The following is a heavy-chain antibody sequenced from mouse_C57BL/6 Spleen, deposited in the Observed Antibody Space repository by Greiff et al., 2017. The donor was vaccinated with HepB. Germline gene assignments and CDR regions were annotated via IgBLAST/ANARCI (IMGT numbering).Heavy chain of an antibody. CDR2: IWRGGST. D-gene: IGHD1-1*01. CDR1: GFSLTSYG. V-gene: IGHV2-5*01. CDR3: AKERALATDAMDY. Sequence: QVQLQQSGPGLVQPSQSLSITCTVSGFSLTSYGVHWVRQSPGKGLEWLGVIWRGGSTDYNAAFMSRLSITKDNSKSQVFFKMNSLQADDTAIYYCAKERALATDAMDYWGQGTSGTVSS. J-gene: IGHJ4*01.